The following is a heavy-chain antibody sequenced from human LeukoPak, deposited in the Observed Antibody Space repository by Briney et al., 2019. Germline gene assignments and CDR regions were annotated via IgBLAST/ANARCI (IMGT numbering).Heavy chain of an antibody. V-gene: IGHV3-30*02. CDR3: AREVDWAFDY. CDR1: GFTFSNAW. J-gene: IGHJ4*02. Sequence: GGSLRLSCAASGFTFSNAWMSWVRQAPGKGLEWVAIVRYDGSNEHYADSVKGRFTISRDNSKNTLYLQMNSLRPEDTAVYYCAREVDWAFDYWGQGTLVTVSS. D-gene: IGHD3-9*01. CDR2: VRYDGSNE.